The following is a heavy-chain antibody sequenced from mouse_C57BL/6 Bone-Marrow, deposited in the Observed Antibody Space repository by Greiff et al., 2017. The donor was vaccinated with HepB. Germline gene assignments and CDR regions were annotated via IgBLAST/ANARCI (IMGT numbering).Heavy chain of an antibody. J-gene: IGHJ4*01. D-gene: IGHD2-4*01. V-gene: IGHV2-2*01. CDR3: ARNPSYDYDARYAMDY. CDR1: GFSLTSYG. Sequence: VQLQQSGPGLVQPSQSLSITCTVSGFSLTSYGVHWVRQSPGKGLEWLGVIWSGGSTDYNAAFISRLSISKDNSKSQVFFKMNSLQADDPAIYYCARNPSYDYDARYAMDYWGQGTSVTVSS. CDR2: IWSGGST.